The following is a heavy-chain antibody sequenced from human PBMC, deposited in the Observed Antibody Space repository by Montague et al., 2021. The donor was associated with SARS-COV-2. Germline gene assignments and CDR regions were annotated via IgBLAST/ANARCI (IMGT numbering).Heavy chain of an antibody. Sequence: KKNETAKTYMDSVKVRFTISRDNAKNSLILQMNSLKDEDTAVYYCARSPRGSGTGWLDYWGQGTLVT. CDR2: KKNETAK. V-gene: IGHV3-7*04. CDR3: ARSPRGSGTGWLDY. D-gene: IGHD3/OR15-3a*01. J-gene: IGHJ4*02.